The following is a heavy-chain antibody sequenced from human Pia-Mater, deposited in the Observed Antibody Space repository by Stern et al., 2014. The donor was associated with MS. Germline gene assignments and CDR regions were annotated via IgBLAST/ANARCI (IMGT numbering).Heavy chain of an antibody. D-gene: IGHD5-12*01. Sequence: SGFPFRTYGMSWVRQAPGKGLEWAAFVSSGAETTHYADSVEGRFTISRDKAGISLYLQMNSLRDEDTAIYYCARTWLENTFDRWGQGTLVTVSS. V-gene: IGHV3-48*03. CDR2: VSSGAETT. J-gene: IGHJ4*02. CDR1: GFPFRTYG. CDR3: ARTWLENTFDR.